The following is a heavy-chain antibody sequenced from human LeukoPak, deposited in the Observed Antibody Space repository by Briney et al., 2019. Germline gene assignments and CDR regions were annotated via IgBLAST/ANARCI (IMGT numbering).Heavy chain of an antibody. V-gene: IGHV1-24*01. D-gene: IGHD2-21*02. CDR2: FDPEDGET. CDR3: ATDDSEAWFDP. Sequence: VASVKVSCKVSGYTLTGLSMHWVRQAPGKGLEWMGGFDPEDGETIYAQKFQGRVTMTEDTSTDTAYMELSSLRSEDTAVYYCATDDSEAWFDPWGQGTLVTVSS. J-gene: IGHJ5*02. CDR1: GYTLTGLS.